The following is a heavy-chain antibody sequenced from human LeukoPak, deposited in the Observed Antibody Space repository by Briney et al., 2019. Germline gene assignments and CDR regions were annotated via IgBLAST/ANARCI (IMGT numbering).Heavy chain of an antibody. CDR2: INHSGST. V-gene: IGHV4-34*01. CDR1: GGSFSGYY. D-gene: IGHD6-13*01. J-gene: IGHJ4*02. Sequence: SSETLSLTCAVYGGSFSGYYWSWIRQPPGKGLEWIGEINHSGSTNYNPSLKSRVTILVDTSKNQFSLKLSSVTAADTAVYYCASLAAAGLYYFDYWGQGTLVTVSS. CDR3: ASLAAAGLYYFDY.